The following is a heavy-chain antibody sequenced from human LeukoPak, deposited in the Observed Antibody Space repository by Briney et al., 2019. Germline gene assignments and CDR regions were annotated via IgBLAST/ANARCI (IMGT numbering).Heavy chain of an antibody. D-gene: IGHD3-10*01. CDR1: GGSISSSSYY. J-gene: IGHJ5*02. CDR3: ARAMYYYGTFDP. Sequence: SETLSLTCTVSGGSISSSSYYWSWIRQPPGKGLEWIGYIYYSGGTNYNPSLKSRVTISVDTSKNQFSLKLSSVTAADTAVYYCARAMYYYGTFDPWGQGTLVTVSS. V-gene: IGHV4-61*01. CDR2: IYYSGGT.